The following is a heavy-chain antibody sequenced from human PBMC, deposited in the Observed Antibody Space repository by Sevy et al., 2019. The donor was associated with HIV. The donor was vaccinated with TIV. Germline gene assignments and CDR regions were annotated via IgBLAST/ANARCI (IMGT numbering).Heavy chain of an antibody. D-gene: IGHD6-13*01. CDR2: IKQGGDTK. CDR3: ARDEYGSLDY. Sequence: GGSLRLSCAASGFTFSNYWMAWVRQAPGKGLEWVANIKQGGDTKHYVDTVKGRFTISRDNAKNLVFLQMNTLTADDMAVYYCARDEYGSLDYWGQGILVTVSS. CDR1: GFTFSNYW. J-gene: IGHJ4*02. V-gene: IGHV3-7*01.